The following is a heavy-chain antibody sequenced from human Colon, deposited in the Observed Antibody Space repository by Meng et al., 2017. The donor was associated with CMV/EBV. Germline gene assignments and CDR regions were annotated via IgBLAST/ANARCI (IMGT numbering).Heavy chain of an antibody. CDR1: EINISDYF. CDR3: ARDFWSGSSPFDP. J-gene: IGHJ5*02. CDR2: ISSGSST. V-gene: IGHV3-11*05. D-gene: IGHD3-3*01. Sequence: GGSLRLSCEASEINISDYFMSWIRQAPGKGLEWVSYISSGSSTYYADSVKGRFTISRDNSKNTLYLQMNSLRAEDTAVYYCARDFWSGSSPFDPWGQGTLVTVSS.